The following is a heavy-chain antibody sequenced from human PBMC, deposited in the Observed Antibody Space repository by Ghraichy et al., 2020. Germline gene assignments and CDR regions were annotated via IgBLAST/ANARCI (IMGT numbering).Heavy chain of an antibody. D-gene: IGHD2-2*01. CDR2: IIPIFGTA. J-gene: IGHJ5*02. V-gene: IGHV1-69*13. CDR3: ARWAAWDIVVVPAAQTQRGWFDP. CDR1: GGTFSSYA. Sequence: SVKVSCKASGGTFSSYAISWVRQAPGQGLEWMGGIIPIFGTANYAQKFQGRVTITADESTSTAYMELSSLRSEDTAVYYCARWAAWDIVVVPAAQTQRGWFDPWGQGTLVTVSS.